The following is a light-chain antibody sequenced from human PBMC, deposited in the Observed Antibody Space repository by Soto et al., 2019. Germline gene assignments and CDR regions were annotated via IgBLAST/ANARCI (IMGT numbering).Light chain of an antibody. Sequence: EIVLTQSPGTLSLSPGERAALSCRASQSVSNTYLAWYQQQAGQAPRLLINGATNRATGTPDRFRGSGSATDSTLTISRLQHEDFAVYYCQQYGSSGTFGQGTKVDIK. CDR3: QQYGSSGT. CDR1: QSVSNTY. CDR2: GAT. J-gene: IGKJ1*01. V-gene: IGKV3-20*01.